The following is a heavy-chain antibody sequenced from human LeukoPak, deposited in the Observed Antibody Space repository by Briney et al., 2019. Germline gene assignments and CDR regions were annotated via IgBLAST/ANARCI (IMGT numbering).Heavy chain of an antibody. Sequence: SETLSLTXTVSGGSISSYYWSWIRQPPGKGLEWIGYIYYSGSTNYNPSLKSRVTISVDTSKNQFSLKLSSVTAADTAVYYCARDLEGKDAFDIWGQGTMVTVSS. V-gene: IGHV4-59*01. D-gene: IGHD1-1*01. CDR1: GGSISSYY. CDR2: IYYSGST. J-gene: IGHJ3*02. CDR3: ARDLEGKDAFDI.